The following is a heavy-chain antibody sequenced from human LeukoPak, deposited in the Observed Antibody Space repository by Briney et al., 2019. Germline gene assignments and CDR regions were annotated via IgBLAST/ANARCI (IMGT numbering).Heavy chain of an antibody. J-gene: IGHJ4*02. Sequence: GGSLRLSCAASGFTFSSYAMSWVRQAPGKGLEWVSAISGSGGSTYYADSVKGRYTISRDNSKNTLYLQMNSLGAEDTAVYYCAKEGEWELQYYFDYWGQGTLVTVSS. CDR3: AKEGEWELQYYFDY. CDR1: GFTFSSYA. V-gene: IGHV3-23*01. D-gene: IGHD1-26*01. CDR2: ISGSGGST.